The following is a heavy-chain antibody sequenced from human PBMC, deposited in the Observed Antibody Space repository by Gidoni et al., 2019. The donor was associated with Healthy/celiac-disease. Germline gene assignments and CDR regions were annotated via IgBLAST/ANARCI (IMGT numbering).Heavy chain of an antibody. CDR3: ARRPGGVDY. J-gene: IGHJ4*02. CDR2: INHSGST. Sequence: QVQLQQWGAGLLKSSETLSLTCAVSGGSVSGYYWSGIRQPQGKGLEWFGEINHSGSTNYNPSLKRRVTISVDTSKNQFSLKLISVTAADTAVYYCARRPGGVDYWGQGTLVTVSS. V-gene: IGHV4-34*01. CDR1: GGSVSGYY. D-gene: IGHD1-26*01.